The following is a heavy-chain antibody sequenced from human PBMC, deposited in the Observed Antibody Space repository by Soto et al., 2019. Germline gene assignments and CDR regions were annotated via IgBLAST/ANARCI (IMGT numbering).Heavy chain of an antibody. V-gene: IGHV4-28*03. Sequence: SETLSLTCAVSGYSISSSNWWGWIRQPPGKGLEWIGSIYDTGRTNYNPSLESRVTISVDRSKNQFSLKLTSVTAADRAVYYCARDRGGTFHLWAQGTLVTVSS. CDR3: ARDRGGTFHL. D-gene: IGHD1-26*01. CDR2: IYDTGRT. CDR1: GYSISSSNW. J-gene: IGHJ1*01.